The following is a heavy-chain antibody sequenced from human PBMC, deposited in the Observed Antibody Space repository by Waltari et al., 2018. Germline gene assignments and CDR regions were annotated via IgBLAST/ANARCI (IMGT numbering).Heavy chain of an antibody. D-gene: IGHD1-26*01. CDR3: AKKGPLYSGSYYYFDY. CDR2: IYYSGST. J-gene: IGHJ4*02. Sequence: QLQLRESGPGLVKPSETLSLTCTVSGGSISTSGYYWDWIRQAPGKGLEWIGRIYYSGSTYYNPSHKGRVTISVDPSKNQFSLKLSSVTAADTAVYYCAKKGPLYSGSYYYFDYWGQGTLVTISS. V-gene: IGHV4-39*01. CDR1: GGSISTSGYY.